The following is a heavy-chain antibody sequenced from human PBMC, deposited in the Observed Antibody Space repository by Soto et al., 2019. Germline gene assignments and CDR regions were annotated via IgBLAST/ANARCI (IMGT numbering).Heavy chain of an antibody. CDR3: AKSAMIVVVINYYFDY. V-gene: IGHV3-23*01. J-gene: IGHJ4*02. Sequence: RLSCAASGFTFISYAMSWVRQAPGKGLEWVSAISGSGGSTYYADSVKGRFTISRDNSKTTLYLQMNSLRAEDTAVYYCAKSAMIVVVINYYFDYWGQGTLVTVSS. D-gene: IGHD3-22*01. CDR2: ISGSGGST. CDR1: GFTFISYA.